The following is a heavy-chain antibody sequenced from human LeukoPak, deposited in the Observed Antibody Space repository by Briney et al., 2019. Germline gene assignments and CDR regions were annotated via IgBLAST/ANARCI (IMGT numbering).Heavy chain of an antibody. Sequence: GGSLRLSCAASGFTFDDYTMHWVRQAPGKGLEWVSLISWDGGSTYYVDSVKGRFTISRDNSKNSLYLQMNSLTTEDTALYYCAKGHQGPHWCFDLWGRGTLVSVSS. J-gene: IGHJ2*01. CDR2: ISWDGGST. D-gene: IGHD2-2*01. CDR3: AKGHQGPHWCFDL. V-gene: IGHV3-43*01. CDR1: GFTFDDYT.